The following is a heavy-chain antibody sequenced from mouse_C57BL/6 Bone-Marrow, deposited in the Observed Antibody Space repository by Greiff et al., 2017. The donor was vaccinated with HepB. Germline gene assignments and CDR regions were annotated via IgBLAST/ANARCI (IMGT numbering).Heavy chain of an antibody. D-gene: IGHD1-1*01. J-gene: IGHJ3*01. CDR3: AAHYYGPAWFAY. CDR1: GYTFTGYW. CDR2: ILPGSGST. Sequence: QVQLQQSGAELMKPGASVKLSCKATGYTFTGYWIEWVKQRPGHGLEWIGEILPGSGSTNYNEKFKGKATFTADTSSNTAYMQLSSLTTEDSAIYYCAAHYYGPAWFAYWGQGTLVTVSA. V-gene: IGHV1-9*01.